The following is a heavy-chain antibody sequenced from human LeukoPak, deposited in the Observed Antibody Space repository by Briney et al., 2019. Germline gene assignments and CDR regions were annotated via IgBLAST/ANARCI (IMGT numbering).Heavy chain of an antibody. J-gene: IGHJ3*02. D-gene: IGHD4-17*01. CDR1: GFTFSSYG. V-gene: IGHV3-30*02. CDR2: IRYDGSNK. Sequence: GGSLRLSCAASGFTFSSYGMHWVRQAPGKGLEWVAFIRYDGSNKYYADSVKGRFTISRDNSKNTLYLQMNSLRAEDTAVYYCARETTVTRVDAFDIWGQGTMVTVSS. CDR3: ARETTVTRVDAFDI.